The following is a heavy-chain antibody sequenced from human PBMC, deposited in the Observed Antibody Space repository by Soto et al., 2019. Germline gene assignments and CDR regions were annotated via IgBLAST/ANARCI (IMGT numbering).Heavy chain of an antibody. V-gene: IGHV1-8*01. CDR3: ARRKERSGPNYFDP. CDR1: GYTFITYD. J-gene: IGHJ4*02. CDR2: MNPYNGNA. Sequence: GASVKVSCKASGYTFITYDINWVRQAPGQGLEWMGWMNPYNGNAGYAQNFQGRVTMTRNTSINTAYMELSSLRSNDTAVYFCARRKERSGPNYFDPWGQGTLVTVSS. D-gene: IGHD6-25*01.